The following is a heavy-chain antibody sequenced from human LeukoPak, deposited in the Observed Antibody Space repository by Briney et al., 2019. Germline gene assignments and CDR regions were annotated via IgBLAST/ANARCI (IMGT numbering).Heavy chain of an antibody. CDR3: ARVDSSGYYPNFDY. J-gene: IGHJ4*02. Sequence: SETLSLTCTVSGGSISSSSYYWGWIRQPSGKGLEWIGSIYYSGSTYYNPSLKSRVTISVDTSKNQFSLKLSSVTAADTAVYYCARVDSSGYYPNFDYWGRGTLVTVSS. V-gene: IGHV4-39*07. D-gene: IGHD3-22*01. CDR2: IYYSGST. CDR1: GGSISSSSYY.